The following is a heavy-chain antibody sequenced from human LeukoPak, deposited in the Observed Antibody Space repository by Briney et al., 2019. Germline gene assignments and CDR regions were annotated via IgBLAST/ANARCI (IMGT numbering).Heavy chain of an antibody. D-gene: IGHD6-13*01. V-gene: IGHV4-34*01. CDR1: GGSFSGYC. J-gene: IGHJ6*02. Sequence: PSETLSLTCAVYGGSFSGYCWSWIRQPPGKGLEWIGEINHSGSTNYNPSLKSRVTISVDTSKNQFSLKLSSVTAADTAVYYCARVRGIAAYYYYGMDVWGQGTTVTVSS. CDR2: INHSGST. CDR3: ARVRGIAAYYYYGMDV.